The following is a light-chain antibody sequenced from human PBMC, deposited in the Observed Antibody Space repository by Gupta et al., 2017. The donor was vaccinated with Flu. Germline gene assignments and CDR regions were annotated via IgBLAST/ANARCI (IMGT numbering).Light chain of an antibody. V-gene: IGLV2-14*03. CDR1: SSVVGASNS. CDR3: SSYTTRSTVV. J-gene: IGLJ2*01. CDR2: DVS. Sequence: SALTQPASVPGPPGQSITISCTGTSSVVGASNSVSWYQHHPGKAPKLMIYDVSDRPSGVADRFSGSKSGNTASLTISGRQDEDEADYYCSSYTTRSTVVFGGGTKVTVL.